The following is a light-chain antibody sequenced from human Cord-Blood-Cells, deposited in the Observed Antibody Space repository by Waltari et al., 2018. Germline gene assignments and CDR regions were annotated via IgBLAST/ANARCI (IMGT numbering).Light chain of an antibody. V-gene: IGKV3-20*01. J-gene: IGKJ2*02. Sequence: ESVLTQSPGTLSLSPGETATLSCRASPSVSSSYLARYQQKPGQAPRLLSYGASSRATGIPDRFSGSGSGTDFTLTISRLEPEGFAVYYCQQYGSSPCTFGQGTKLEIK. CDR1: PSVSSSY. CDR2: GAS. CDR3: QQYGSSPCT.